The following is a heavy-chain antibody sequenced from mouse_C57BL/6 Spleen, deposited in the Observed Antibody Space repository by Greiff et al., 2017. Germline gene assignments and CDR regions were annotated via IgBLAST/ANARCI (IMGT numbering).Heavy chain of an antibody. J-gene: IGHJ1*03. Sequence: VKLVESGPGLVQPSQSLSITCTVSGFSLTSYGVHWVRQSPGKGLEWLGVIWRGGSTDYNAAFMSRLSITKDNSKSQVFFKMNSLQADDTAIYYCAKTYGSSHWYFDVWGTGTTVTVSS. CDR3: AKTYGSSHWYFDV. D-gene: IGHD1-1*01. V-gene: IGHV2-5*01. CDR1: GFSLTSYG. CDR2: IWRGGST.